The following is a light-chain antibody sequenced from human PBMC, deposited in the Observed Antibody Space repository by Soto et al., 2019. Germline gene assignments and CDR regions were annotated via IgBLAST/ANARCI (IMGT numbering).Light chain of an antibody. V-gene: IGKV3-20*01. Sequence: EIVLTQSPGTLSLSPGERATLSCRASQSVSSSHLAWCQQKPGRAPRLPIYGASIRATGIPDRFSGGGSGTDVTLTISRLEPEDFAVYYCQQYGSSPPLTFGGGTKVEIK. CDR3: QQYGSSPPLT. CDR1: QSVSSSH. CDR2: GAS. J-gene: IGKJ4*01.